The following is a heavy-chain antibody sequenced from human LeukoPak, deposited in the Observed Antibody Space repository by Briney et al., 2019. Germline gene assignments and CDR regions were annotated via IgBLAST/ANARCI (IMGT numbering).Heavy chain of an antibody. CDR2: IIPIFGTA. D-gene: IGHD1-26*01. Sequence: ASVKVSCKASGGTFSSYAISWVRQAPGQGLEWMGGIIPIFGTANYAQKFQGRVTITADESTSTAYMELSSLRSEDTAVYYCARDVTGGSYFDYWGQGTLVTVSS. V-gene: IGHV1-69*13. CDR1: GGTFSSYA. J-gene: IGHJ4*02. CDR3: ARDVTGGSYFDY.